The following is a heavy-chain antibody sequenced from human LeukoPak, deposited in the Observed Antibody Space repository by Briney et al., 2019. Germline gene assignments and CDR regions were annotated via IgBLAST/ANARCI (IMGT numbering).Heavy chain of an antibody. D-gene: IGHD4-17*01. CDR1: GYTFTSYY. CDR2: INPNSGGT. V-gene: IGHV1-2*02. CDR3: ARGRDYGSGMGS. Sequence: ASVKVSCKASGYTFTSYYMHWVRQAPGQGLEWMGWINPNSGGTNYAQKFQGRVTMTRDTSISTAYMELSSLRSEDTAVYYCARGRDYGSGMGSWGQGTLVTVSS. J-gene: IGHJ5*02.